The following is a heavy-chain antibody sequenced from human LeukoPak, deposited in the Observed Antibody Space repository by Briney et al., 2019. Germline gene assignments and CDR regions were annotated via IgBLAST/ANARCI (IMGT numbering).Heavy chain of an antibody. V-gene: IGHV1-24*01. CDR2: FDPEDGET. CDR3: ATPRLYSGSHFAFDI. J-gene: IGHJ3*02. Sequence: ASVKVSCKVSGYTLTELSMHWVRQAPGKGLEWMGGFDPEDGETIYAQKFQGRVTMTEDTSTDTAYMELSSLRSEDTAVYYCATPRLYSGSHFAFDIWGQGTMVTVSS. D-gene: IGHD1-26*01. CDR1: GYTLTELS.